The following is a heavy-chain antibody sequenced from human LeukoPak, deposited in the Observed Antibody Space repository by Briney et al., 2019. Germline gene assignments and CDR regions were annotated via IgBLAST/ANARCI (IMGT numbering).Heavy chain of an antibody. Sequence: SETLSLTCTVSGGSISSSSYYWGWIRQPPGKGLEWIGSIYYSGSTYYNPSLKSRVTISVDTSKNQFSLKLSSVTAADTAVYYCARLNYPGYCSGGSCYPAYMDVWGKGTTVTISS. D-gene: IGHD2-15*01. CDR1: GGSISSSSYY. V-gene: IGHV4-39*01. CDR3: ARLNYPGYCSGGSCYPAYMDV. CDR2: IYYSGST. J-gene: IGHJ6*03.